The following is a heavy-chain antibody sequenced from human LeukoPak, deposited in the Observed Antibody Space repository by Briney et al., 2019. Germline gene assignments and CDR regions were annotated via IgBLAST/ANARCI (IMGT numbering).Heavy chain of an antibody. CDR2: ISAYNDNT. CDR1: GYTFTTYG. V-gene: IGHV1-18*01. Sequence: ASVKVSCKASGYTFTTYGINWVRQAPGQGLEWMGWISAYNDNTNYAQKLQGRVTMTTDTSTSTAYMELRSLRSDDTAVYYCTTSTGYYYVPGYWGQGTLVTVSS. J-gene: IGHJ4*02. CDR3: TTSTGYYYVPGY. D-gene: IGHD3-22*01.